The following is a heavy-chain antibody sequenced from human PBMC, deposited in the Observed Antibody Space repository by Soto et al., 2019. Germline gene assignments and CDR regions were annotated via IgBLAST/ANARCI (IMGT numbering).Heavy chain of an antibody. D-gene: IGHD2-2*03. J-gene: IGHJ6*01. CDR1: GYIFVNYG. CDR3: VMVDIYVTPTPQHV. Sequence: QVQLVQSGDEVKKPGASVKVSCKASGYIFVNYGIAWVRQAPGQGLEWMGWISPYTSNTHSATKVQGRLTMTTDTSSSTAYMDLRSLTPDDTAVYYCVMVDIYVTPTPQHVWGQGTTVTVSS. V-gene: IGHV1-18*01. CDR2: ISPYTSNT.